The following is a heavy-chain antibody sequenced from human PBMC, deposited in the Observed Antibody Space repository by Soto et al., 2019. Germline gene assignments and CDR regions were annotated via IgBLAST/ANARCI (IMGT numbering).Heavy chain of an antibody. Sequence: QVQLQQWGAGLLKPSETLSLTCAVYGGSFSGYYWSWIRQPPGKGLEWIGEINHSGSTNYNPSLKSRVTISVDTSKNQFSLKLSSVTAADTAVYYCARGLSPHLGSCSSTSCYAGKGWFDPWGQGTLVTVSS. J-gene: IGHJ5*02. D-gene: IGHD2-2*01. CDR3: ARGLSPHLGSCSSTSCYAGKGWFDP. CDR2: INHSGST. CDR1: GGSFSGYY. V-gene: IGHV4-34*01.